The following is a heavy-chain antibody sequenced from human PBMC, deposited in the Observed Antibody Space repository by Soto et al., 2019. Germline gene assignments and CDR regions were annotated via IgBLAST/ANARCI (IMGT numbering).Heavy chain of an antibody. J-gene: IGHJ3*02. CDR3: AKDVRTVWYTAFHI. CDR1: GYSFNDYY. Sequence: QVQLVQSGAEVKKPGASVMVSCKASGYSFNDYYIHWVRQAPGQGLGWMGWVTPSSGGTNYAKKFQGRVTMTSDTSISTACMEMSSLTSDDSAVYYWAKDVRTVWYTAFHIGGQGTLVTVSS. V-gene: IGHV1-2*02. D-gene: IGHD6-19*01. CDR2: VTPSSGGT.